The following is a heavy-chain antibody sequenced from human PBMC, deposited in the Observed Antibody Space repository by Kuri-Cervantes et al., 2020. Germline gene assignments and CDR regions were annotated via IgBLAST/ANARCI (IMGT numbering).Heavy chain of an antibody. D-gene: IGHD3-22*01. J-gene: IGHJ4*02. CDR3: AKDSSGSFYFDY. CDR2: ISSSSSYI. CDR1: GFTFSSYS. Sequence: GGSLRLSCAASGFTFSSYSMNWVRQAPGKGLEWVSSISSSSSYIYYADSVKGRFTISRDNSKNTLYLQMNSLRAEDTAVYYCAKDSSGSFYFDYWGQGTLVTVSS. V-gene: IGHV3-21*01.